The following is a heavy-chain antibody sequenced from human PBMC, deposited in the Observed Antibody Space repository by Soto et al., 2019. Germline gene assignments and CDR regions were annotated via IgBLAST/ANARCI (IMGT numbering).Heavy chain of an antibody. CDR3: TRLDAMVADDDDYMDV. J-gene: IGHJ6*03. Sequence: EVQLVESGGDLVQPGGSLKLSCAASGFTFSDSVMHWVRQASGKGLEWVGRIRSKANNYATTYAASVKGRFTISRDDSKNMAYLQMNSLKTDDTAVYYCTRLDAMVADDDDYMDVWGKGTTVTVSS. V-gene: IGHV3-73*01. D-gene: IGHD2-8*01. CDR1: GFTFSDSV. CDR2: IRSKANNYAT.